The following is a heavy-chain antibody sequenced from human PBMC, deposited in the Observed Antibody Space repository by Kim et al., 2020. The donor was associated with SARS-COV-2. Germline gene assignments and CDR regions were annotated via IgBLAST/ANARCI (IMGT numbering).Heavy chain of an antibody. V-gene: IGHV1-69*13. J-gene: IGHJ4*02. CDR3: ARGAAQGLGMPFGY. Sequence: SVKVSCKASGGTFSSYAISWVRQAPGQGLEWMGGIIPIFGTANYAQKFQGRVTITADESTSTAYMELSSLRSEDTAVYYCARGAAQGLGMPFGYWGQGTLVTVSS. CDR2: IIPIFGTA. CDR1: GGTFSSYA. D-gene: IGHD7-27*01.